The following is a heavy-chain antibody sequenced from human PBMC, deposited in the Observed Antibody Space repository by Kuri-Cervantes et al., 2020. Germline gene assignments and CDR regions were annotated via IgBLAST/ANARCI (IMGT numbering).Heavy chain of an antibody. V-gene: IGHV3-48*04. CDR1: GFTFSSYS. D-gene: IGHD3-22*01. Sequence: GESLKISCAASGFTFSSYSMNWVRQAPGKGLEWVSYISRSSGTIYYADSVQGRFTISRDNAKNSLYLQMNSLRAEDTAVYYCARDAYYYDSSGYLWGQGTLVTVSS. CDR2: ISRSSGTI. CDR3: ARDAYYYDSSGYL. J-gene: IGHJ4*02.